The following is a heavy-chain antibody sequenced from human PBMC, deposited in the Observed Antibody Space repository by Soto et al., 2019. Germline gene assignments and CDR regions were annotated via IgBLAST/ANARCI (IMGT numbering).Heavy chain of an antibody. CDR2: ISSSSSYI. J-gene: IGHJ4*02. Sequence: EVQLVESGGGLVKPGGSLRLSCAASGFTFSSYSMNWVRQAPGKGLEWVSSISSSSSYIYYADSGKGRFTISRYNAKNSMYLQMTSLTAEATAVYYCAIAEYSYVTSGCDYCGQGTLVSVSS. CDR1: GFTFSSYS. D-gene: IGHD3-22*01. CDR3: AIAEYSYVTSGCDY. V-gene: IGHV3-21*01.